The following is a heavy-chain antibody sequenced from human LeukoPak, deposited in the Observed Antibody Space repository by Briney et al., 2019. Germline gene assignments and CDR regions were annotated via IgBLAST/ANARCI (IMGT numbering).Heavy chain of an antibody. CDR3: TRKEDYYASGNAFDI. CDR1: GFTLSGSD. D-gene: IGHD3-10*01. V-gene: IGHV3-73*01. CDR2: IRDKAKTYAT. Sequence: GGSLTLSCAASGFTLSGSDRHWVRQASGKGVEWVGRIRDKAKTYATAYGESVKGRFTISRDDSKNTAYLQMNSLKTEDPAVYYCTRKEDYYASGNAFDIWGQGTMVTVSS. J-gene: IGHJ3*02.